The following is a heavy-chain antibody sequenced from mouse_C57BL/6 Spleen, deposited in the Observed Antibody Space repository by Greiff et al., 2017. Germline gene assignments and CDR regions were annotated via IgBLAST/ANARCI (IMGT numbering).Heavy chain of an antibody. V-gene: IGHV7-3*01. CDR2: IRNKANGYTT. Sequence: EVQVVESGGGLVQPGGSLSLSCAASGFTFTDYYMSWVRQPPGKALEWLGFIRNKANGYTTEYSASVKGRFTISRDNSQSILYLQMNALRAEDSATYYCARYPLFSTTVAHYAMDYWGQGTSVTVSS. J-gene: IGHJ4*01. CDR1: GFTFTDYY. D-gene: IGHD1-1*01. CDR3: ARYPLFSTTVAHYAMDY.